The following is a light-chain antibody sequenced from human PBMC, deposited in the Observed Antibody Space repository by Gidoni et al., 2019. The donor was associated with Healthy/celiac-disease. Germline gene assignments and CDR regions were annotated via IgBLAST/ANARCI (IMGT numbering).Light chain of an antibody. CDR1: QRVSSY. CDR3: QQRSNWPPLT. Sequence: ELVLTQSPATLSLSPGERATLSCRASQRVSSYLAWYQQKPGQAPRLLIYDASNRATGSPARFSGSGSGTDFTLTISSLEPEDFAVYYCQQRSNWPPLTFGGXTKVEIK. V-gene: IGKV3-11*01. CDR2: DAS. J-gene: IGKJ4*01.